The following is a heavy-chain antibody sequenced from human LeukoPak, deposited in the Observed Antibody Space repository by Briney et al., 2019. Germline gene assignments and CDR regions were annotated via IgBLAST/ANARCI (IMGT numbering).Heavy chain of an antibody. CDR3: ARSRQLVNNWFDP. CDR2: FFPFFLTS. D-gene: IGHD6-6*01. V-gene: IGHV1-69*05. Sequence: VFFPFFLTSNYAHKFQPRLTITTDEPTTTAYMELSSLRSEDTAVYYCARSRQLVNNWFDPWGQGTLVTVSS. J-gene: IGHJ5*02.